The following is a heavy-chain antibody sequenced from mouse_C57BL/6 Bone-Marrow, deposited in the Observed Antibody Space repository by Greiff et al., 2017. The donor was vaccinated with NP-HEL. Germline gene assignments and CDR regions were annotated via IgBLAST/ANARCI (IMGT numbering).Heavy chain of an antibody. J-gene: IGHJ3*01. V-gene: IGHV5-6*01. CDR1: GFTFSSYG. CDR3: ARQIYYEYLFAY. Sequence: EVMLVESGGDLVKPGGSLKLSCAASGFTFSSYGMSWVRQTPDKRLEWVATISSCGSYTYYPDSVKGRFTISRDNAKNTLYLQMSSLKSEDTAMYYCARQIYYEYLFAYWGQGTLVTVSA. D-gene: IGHD2-4*01. CDR2: ISSCGSYT.